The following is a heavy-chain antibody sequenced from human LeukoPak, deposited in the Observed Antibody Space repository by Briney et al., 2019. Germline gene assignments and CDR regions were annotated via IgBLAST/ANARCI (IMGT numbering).Heavy chain of an antibody. V-gene: IGHV3-30-3*01. J-gene: IGHJ4*02. CDR1: GFTFSSYA. CDR3: ARDRATVYSYAGDYFDS. Sequence: GGSLRLSCAASGFTFSSYAMHWVRQTPGKGLEWVAVISYDGSNKYYADSVKGRFTISRDNSKNTQYLQMNSLRPEDTAVYYCARDRATVYSYAGDYFDSWGQGTPVTISS. CDR2: ISYDGSNK. D-gene: IGHD1-14*01.